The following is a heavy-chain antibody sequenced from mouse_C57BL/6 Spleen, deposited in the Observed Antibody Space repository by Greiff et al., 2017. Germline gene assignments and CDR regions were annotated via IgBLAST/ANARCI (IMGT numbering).Heavy chain of an antibody. D-gene: IGHD1-1*01. CDR1: GYTFTSYW. J-gene: IGHJ1*03. CDR3: ARAGYDGSKGV. V-gene: IGHV1-55*01. Sequence: QVKLQQPGAELVKPGASVKMSCKASGYTFTSYWLTWVKQGPGQGLAWIGDIYPGRGSTKYNAKFKSKATLTVDTSSSTAYMQLRSLTSEDSAVYYCARAGYDGSKGVWGTGTTVTVSS. CDR2: IYPGRGST.